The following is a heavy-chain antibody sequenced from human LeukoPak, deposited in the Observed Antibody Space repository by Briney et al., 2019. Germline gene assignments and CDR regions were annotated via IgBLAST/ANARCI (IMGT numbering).Heavy chain of an antibody. CDR3: ARDPYNNYYYGMDV. J-gene: IGHJ6*02. D-gene: IGHD1-14*01. V-gene: IGHV3-30-3*01. CDR2: ISYDGSNK. Sequence: GRSLRLSCAASGFTFSSYAMHWVRQAPGKGLEWVAVISYDGSNKYYADSVKGRFTISRDNSKNTLYLQMNSLRAEDTAVYYCARDPYNNYYYGMDVWGQGTTVTVSS. CDR1: GFTFSSYA.